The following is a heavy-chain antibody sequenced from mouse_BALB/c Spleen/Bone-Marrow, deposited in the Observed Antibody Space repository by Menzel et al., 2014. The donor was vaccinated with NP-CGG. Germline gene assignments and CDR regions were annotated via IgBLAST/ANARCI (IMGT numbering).Heavy chain of an antibody. CDR2: INPYNGGT. CDR1: GYSFTGYT. V-gene: IGHV1-18*01. Sequence: EVQLQQSGPELVKPGASMKISCKASGYSFTGYTMNWVKQSPGKNLEWIGLINPYNGGTSYNQKFKGKATLTVDQSSSTAYMELLSLTSEDSAGYYCARGNYSHYYARDYWGQGTSVTVSS. CDR3: ARGNYSHYYARDY. J-gene: IGHJ4*01. D-gene: IGHD1-1*01.